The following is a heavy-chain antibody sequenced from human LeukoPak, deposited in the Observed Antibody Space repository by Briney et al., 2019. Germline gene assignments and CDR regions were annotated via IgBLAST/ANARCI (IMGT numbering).Heavy chain of an antibody. CDR3: ARVGSGGSLHKLDY. D-gene: IGHD2-15*01. V-gene: IGHV4-39*07. CDR2: IYYSGST. Sequence: SETLSLTCTVSGGSISSSSYYWGWIRQPPGKGLEWIGSIYYSGSTFYNPSLKSRVTISVDTSKNQFSLKLSSVTAADTAVYYCARVGSGGSLHKLDYWGQGTLVTVSS. J-gene: IGHJ4*02. CDR1: GGSISSSSYY.